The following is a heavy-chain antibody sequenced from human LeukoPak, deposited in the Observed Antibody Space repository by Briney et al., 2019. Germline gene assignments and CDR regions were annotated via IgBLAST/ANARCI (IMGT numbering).Heavy chain of an antibody. Sequence: GRSLRLSCAASGFTFSSYGMHWVRQAPGKGLEWVSVIYSGGSTYYADSVKGRFTISRHNSKNTLYLQMNSLRAEDTAVYYCARAIAVAGQYYFDYWGQGTLVTVSS. V-gene: IGHV3-NL1*01. CDR3: ARAIAVAGQYYFDY. D-gene: IGHD6-19*01. J-gene: IGHJ4*02. CDR1: GFTFSSYG. CDR2: IYSGGST.